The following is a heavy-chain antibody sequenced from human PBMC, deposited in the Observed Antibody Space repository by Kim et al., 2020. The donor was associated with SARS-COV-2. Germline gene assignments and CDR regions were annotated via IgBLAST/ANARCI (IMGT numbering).Heavy chain of an antibody. V-gene: IGHV4-31*03. CDR1: GGSISSGGYY. D-gene: IGHD6-19*01. CDR2: IYYSGST. CDR3: ARDHDGAVANDGLGKGLNWFDP. Sequence: SETLSLTCTVSGGSISSGGYYWSWIRQHPGKGLEWIGYIYYSGSTYYNPSLKSRVTISVDTSKNQFSLKLSSVTAADTAVYYCARDHDGAVANDGLGKGLNWFDPWGQGTLVTGSS. J-gene: IGHJ5*02.